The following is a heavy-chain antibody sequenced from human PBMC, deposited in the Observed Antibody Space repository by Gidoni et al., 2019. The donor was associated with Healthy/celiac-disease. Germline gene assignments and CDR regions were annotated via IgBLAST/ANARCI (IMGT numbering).Heavy chain of an antibody. CDR3: ARDRTYYDILTGYFDY. CDR1: FTSYG. D-gene: IGHD3-9*01. CDR2: ISAYNGNT. J-gene: IGHJ4*02. V-gene: IGHV1-18*01. Sequence: FTSYGISWVRQAPGQGLEWMGWISAYNGNTNYAQKLQGRVTMTTDTSTSTAYMELRSLRSDDTAVYYCARDRTYYDILTGYFDYWAREPWSPSPQ.